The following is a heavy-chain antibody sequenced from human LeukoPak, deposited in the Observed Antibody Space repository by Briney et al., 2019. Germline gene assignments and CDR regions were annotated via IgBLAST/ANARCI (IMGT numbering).Heavy chain of an antibody. CDR3: ARVAVRDWNYDDAFDL. CDR2: IKQDGSEK. CDR1: GFTFSSYW. V-gene: IGHV3-7*01. J-gene: IGHJ3*01. Sequence: PGGSVRLSCAASGFTFSSYWMSWVRQAPGKGLEWVANIKQDGSEKYYVDSVKGRFTISRDNAKNTLYLQMNSLRAEDTAVYYCARVAVRDWNYDDAFDLWAQETILTV. D-gene: IGHD1-7*01.